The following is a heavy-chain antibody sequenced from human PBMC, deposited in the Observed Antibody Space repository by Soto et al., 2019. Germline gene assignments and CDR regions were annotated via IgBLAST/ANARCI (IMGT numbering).Heavy chain of an antibody. J-gene: IGHJ4*02. D-gene: IGHD2-21*01. V-gene: IGHV4-39*01. CDR3: ASHPIYYFDY. CDR1: GGSISSSSYY. CDR2: IYYSGST. Sequence: QLQLQESGPGLVKPSETLSLTCTVSGGSISSSSYYWGWIRQPPGKGLEWIGSIYYSGSTYYNPSLKSRVPISVDPSKNQFSLKLSSVTAADTAVYYCASHPIYYFDYWGQGTLVTVSS.